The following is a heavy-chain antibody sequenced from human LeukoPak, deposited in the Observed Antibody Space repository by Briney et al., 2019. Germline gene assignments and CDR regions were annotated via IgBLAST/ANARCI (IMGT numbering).Heavy chain of an antibody. J-gene: IGHJ6*03. CDR2: IYYSGST. D-gene: IGHD7-27*01. CDR1: GGSISSSSYY. Sequence: PSETLSLTCTVSGGSISSSSYYWGWIRQPPGKGLEWIGSIYYSGSTYYNPSLKGRVTISVDTSKNQFSLKLSSVTAADTAVYYCAMSPGAYYYYMDVWGKGTTVTVSS. CDR3: AMSPGAYYYYMDV. V-gene: IGHV4-39*01.